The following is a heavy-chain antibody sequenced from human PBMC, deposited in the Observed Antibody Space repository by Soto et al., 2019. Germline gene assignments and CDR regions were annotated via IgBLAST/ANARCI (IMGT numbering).Heavy chain of an antibody. D-gene: IGHD3-10*01. CDR1: GYTFTGYY. CDR3: ARDKSYYGSGSYPPDAFDI. CDR2: INPNSGGT. V-gene: IGHV1-2*02. Sequence: ASGKVSCKASGYTFTGYYMHWVRQAPGQGLEWMGWINPNSGGTNYAQKFQGRVTMTRDTSISTAYMELSRLRSDDTAVYYCARDKSYYGSGSYPPDAFDIWGQGTMVTVSS. J-gene: IGHJ3*02.